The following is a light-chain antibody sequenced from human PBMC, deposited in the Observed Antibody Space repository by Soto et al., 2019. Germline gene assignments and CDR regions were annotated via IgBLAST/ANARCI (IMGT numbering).Light chain of an antibody. CDR2: GAS. CDR1: QSVRGN. Sequence: MKISVAAVSLTHGERATLSCRASQSVRGNLAWYQQTPGQAPRLLIYGASTRATGIPARFSGSGSGTEFTLTISILQSEDFAIYTSPVYKNWPFTFGQGTMVAI. J-gene: IGKJ2*01. V-gene: IGKV3-15*01. CDR3: PVYKNWPFT.